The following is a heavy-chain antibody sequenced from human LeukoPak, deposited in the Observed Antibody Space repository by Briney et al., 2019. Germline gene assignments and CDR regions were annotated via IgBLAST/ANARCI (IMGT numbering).Heavy chain of an antibody. CDR3: ARDGQYYDSSGYTDY. CDR2: ISYDGSNK. J-gene: IGHJ4*02. V-gene: IGHV3-30-3*01. D-gene: IGHD3-22*01. Sequence: GGSLRLSCAASGFTFSSYAMHWVRQAPGKGLEWVAVISYDGSNKYYADSVKGRFTISSDNSKNTLYLQMNSLRAEDTAVYYCARDGQYYDSSGYTDYWGQGTLVTVSS. CDR1: GFTFSSYA.